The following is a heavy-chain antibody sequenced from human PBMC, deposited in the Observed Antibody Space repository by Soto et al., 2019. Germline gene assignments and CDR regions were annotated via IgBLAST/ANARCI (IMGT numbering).Heavy chain of an antibody. V-gene: IGHV1-8*01. Sequence: QVKLVQSGAEVKKPGASVKVSCKASGYTFTRYDINWVRQATGQGLEWMGWVNPNSGNISYAQNFQGRVTMTSNTSISTAYMELSSLRFEETAVYYSASTTGYCSRGICYLGIKYYYSSDMDVRGKGTTVTVSS. CDR2: VNPNSGNI. CDR1: GYTFTRYD. J-gene: IGHJ6*03. CDR3: ASTTGYCSRGICYLGIKYYYSSDMDV. D-gene: IGHD2-15*01.